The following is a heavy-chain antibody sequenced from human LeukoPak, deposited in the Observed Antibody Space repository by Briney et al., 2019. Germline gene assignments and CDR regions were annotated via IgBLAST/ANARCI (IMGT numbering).Heavy chain of an antibody. CDR1: GYSFTSYW. CDR3: SRRIMVRGHNWFDP. V-gene: IGHV5-51*01. D-gene: IGHD3-10*01. Sequence: GESLKISCKGSGYSFTSYWIGWVRQMPGKGLEWMGIIYPGASDPRYSPSFQGQVTISADKYISTAYLQWSSLKASDTAMYYCSRRIMVRGHNWFDPWGQGTLVTVSS. J-gene: IGHJ5*02. CDR2: IYPGASDP.